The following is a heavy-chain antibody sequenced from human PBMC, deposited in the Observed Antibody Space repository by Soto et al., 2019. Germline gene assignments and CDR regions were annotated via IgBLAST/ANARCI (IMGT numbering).Heavy chain of an antibody. CDR2: IYHSGTT. J-gene: IGHJ5*02. V-gene: IGHV4-38-2*01. CDR3: ARSLLTSSWYAGS. D-gene: IGHD6-13*01. Sequence: SETLSLTCAVSGYSISSGYYWCWIRQPPGKGLEWIGSIYHSGTTYYNPSLKSRVTISLDTSRNHFSLKLTSVTAADSAVYYCARSLLTSSWYAGSWGQGTLVTVSS. CDR1: GYSISSGYY.